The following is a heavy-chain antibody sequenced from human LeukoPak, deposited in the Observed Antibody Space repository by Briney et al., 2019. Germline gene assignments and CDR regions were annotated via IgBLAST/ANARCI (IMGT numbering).Heavy chain of an antibody. CDR3: ARWSQFGSSSVGAHHFDH. J-gene: IGHJ4*02. CDR1: GFTFSDHY. V-gene: IGHV3-72*01. Sequence: PGGSLRLSCAASGFTFSDHYIDWVRQAPGKGLEWVGRIRNKANSYTTEYAASVKGRFTISRDDSKNSVYLQMNSLKTEDTAVYYCARWSQFGSSSVGAHHFDHWGQGTLVTFSS. D-gene: IGHD6-6*01. CDR2: IRNKANSYTT.